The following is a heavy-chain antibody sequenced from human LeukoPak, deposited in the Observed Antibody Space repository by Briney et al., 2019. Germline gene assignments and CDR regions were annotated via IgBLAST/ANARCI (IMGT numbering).Heavy chain of an antibody. V-gene: IGHV3-23*01. CDR3: AKDQGEYYYGWRHYYYYGMDV. D-gene: IGHD3-10*01. CDR1: VFTLSSYA. Sequence: GGSLRLSCAASVFTLSSYAISWVREAPEKGLECVSAISGSGDRKYYSDCGKRRFTISRDNCKNTLYLQMKILRAVETVVYYCAKDQGEYYYGWRHYYYYGMDVWGQGTTVTVSS. CDR2: ISGSGDRK. J-gene: IGHJ6*02.